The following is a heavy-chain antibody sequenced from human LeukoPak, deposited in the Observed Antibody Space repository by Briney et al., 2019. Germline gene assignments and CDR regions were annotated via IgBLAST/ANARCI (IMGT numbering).Heavy chain of an antibody. CDR3: ARDLYSSGGDY. Sequence: PGGSLRLSCVASGFTFSNLAMSWVRQAPGKGLEWLSLISASGGSTYYADSVKGRFTISRDNSKNTLYLQMNSLRAEDTALYYCARDLYSSGGDYWGQGTLVTVSS. CDR2: ISASGGST. J-gene: IGHJ4*02. V-gene: IGHV3-23*01. CDR1: GFTFSNLA. D-gene: IGHD6-19*01.